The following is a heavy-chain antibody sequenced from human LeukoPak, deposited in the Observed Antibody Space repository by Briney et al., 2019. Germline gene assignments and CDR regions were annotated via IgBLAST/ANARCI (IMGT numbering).Heavy chain of an antibody. D-gene: IGHD3-22*01. CDR2: INHSGST. V-gene: IGHV4-34*01. CDR1: GGSFSGYY. Sequence: SETLSLTCAVYGGSFSGYYWSWIRQPPGKGLEWLGEINHSGSTNYNPSLKSRVTISVDTSKNQFSLKLSSVTAADTAVYYCDIGYYYDSSGYGEDWGQGTLVTVSS. J-gene: IGHJ4*02. CDR3: DIGYYYDSSGYGED.